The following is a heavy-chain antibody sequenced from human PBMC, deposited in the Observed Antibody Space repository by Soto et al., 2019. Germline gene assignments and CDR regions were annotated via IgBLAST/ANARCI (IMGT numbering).Heavy chain of an antibody. Sequence: SVKVSCKASGGSLSNYGIRWVRQAPGQGLEWMGGIITVFGTANYAQKFQGRVTITADESTSIVYMDVTSLKSEDTAVYYCARGDATKIVVTTYYAMDVWGQGTTVTVSS. V-gene: IGHV1-69*13. CDR2: IITVFGTA. CDR3: ARGDATKIVVTTYYAMDV. D-gene: IGHD3-9*01. J-gene: IGHJ6*02. CDR1: GGSLSNYG.